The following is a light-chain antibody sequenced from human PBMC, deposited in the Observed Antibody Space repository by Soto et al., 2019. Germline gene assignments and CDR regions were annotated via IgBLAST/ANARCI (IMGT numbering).Light chain of an antibody. CDR2: KDI. V-gene: IGLV3-27*01. CDR1: VLTKKY. Sequence: SYELTQPSSVSVSPGQTARITCSGDVLTKKYARWFQQKPGQAPVLMIYKDIERPSGIPERFSGSSSGTTVTLTISGAQVEDEADYYCYSAADNNGVFGGGTKLTVL. J-gene: IGLJ3*02. CDR3: YSAADNNGV.